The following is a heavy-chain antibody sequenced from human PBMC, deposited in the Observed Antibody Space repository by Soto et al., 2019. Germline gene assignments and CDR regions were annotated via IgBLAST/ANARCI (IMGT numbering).Heavy chain of an antibody. D-gene: IGHD1-7*01. Sequence: GALRLSCAASGFTFSSYWMHWVRQAPGEGLVWVSRINGNGGSTSYADSVKGRFTISRDNSKNTLYLQMNSLRAEDTAVYYCAKGPPELPGLFDIWGQGTMVTVSS. CDR1: GFTFSSYW. CDR3: AKGPPELPGLFDI. CDR2: INGNGGST. J-gene: IGHJ3*02. V-gene: IGHV3-74*01.